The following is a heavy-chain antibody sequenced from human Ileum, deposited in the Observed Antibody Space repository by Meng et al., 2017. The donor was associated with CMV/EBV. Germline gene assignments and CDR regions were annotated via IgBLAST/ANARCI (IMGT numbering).Heavy chain of an antibody. Sequence: QVQLVQSGSELKEPGASVKVSCKTSGYNFTSYGINWVREAPGQRLEWMGWIDTTTANTAHSQDFTRRFVFFLDTSVSTASLQISSLMAEDTAVYYCTRGDGAHTAKYDFWGRGTLVTVSS. V-gene: IGHV7-4-1*02. J-gene: IGHJ4*02. CDR3: TRGDGAHTAKYDF. CDR1: GYNFTSYG. CDR2: IDTTTANT. D-gene: IGHD5-18*01.